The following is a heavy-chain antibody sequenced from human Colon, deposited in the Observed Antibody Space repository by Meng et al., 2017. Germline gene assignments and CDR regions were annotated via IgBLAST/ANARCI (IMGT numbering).Heavy chain of an antibody. CDR2: IYSSGST. V-gene: IGHV4-61*01. D-gene: IGHD6-19*01. CDR1: GVSVKSGIYY. CDR3: AREGPIAVAGYDY. Sequence: QVTLQESGPGLGRPSETLSPTCHVSGVSVKSGIYYWNWIRQPPGKTLEWIGYIYSSGSTTYNPSLKSRVTISLDTPKNQFSLKLTSVTAADTAVYYCAREGPIAVAGYDYWGQGTLVTVSS. J-gene: IGHJ4*02.